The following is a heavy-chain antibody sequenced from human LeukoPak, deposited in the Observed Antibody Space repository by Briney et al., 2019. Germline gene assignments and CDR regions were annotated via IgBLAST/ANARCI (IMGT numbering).Heavy chain of an antibody. Sequence: GGSLRLSCAASGFTFSSYAMSWVRQAPGKGLEWVSLISGSGGGTYYADSVKGRFTISRDNSKNTLYLQMNSLRAEDTAVYYCAKPDSGYAFFDYWGQGTLVTVSS. J-gene: IGHJ4*02. CDR1: GFTFSSYA. V-gene: IGHV3-23*01. CDR3: AKPDSGYAFFDY. D-gene: IGHD5-12*01. CDR2: ISGSGGGT.